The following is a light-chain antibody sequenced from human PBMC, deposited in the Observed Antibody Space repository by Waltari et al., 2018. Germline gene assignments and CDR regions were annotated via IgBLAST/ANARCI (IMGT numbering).Light chain of an antibody. CDR2: EVS. Sequence: QSALTQPASVSGSPGQSITISCTGTRSDVGGYNSVSWYQQHPGKAPKLMIYEVSNRTSGVSNRFSGSKSGNTASLTISGLQAEDEADYYCSSYTSSSTLVFGTGTKVTVL. CDR3: SSYTSSSTLV. CDR1: RSDVGGYNS. J-gene: IGLJ1*01. V-gene: IGLV2-14*01.